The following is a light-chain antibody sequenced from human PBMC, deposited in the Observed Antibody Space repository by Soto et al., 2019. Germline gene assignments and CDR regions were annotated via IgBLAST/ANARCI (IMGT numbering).Light chain of an antibody. V-gene: IGKV3-20*01. CDR3: QQFSSYPLT. Sequence: EIVLTQSPGTLSLSPGERATLSCRASQSVSNNYLAWYQQKPGQAPRLLIYGASSRATGIPDRVSGSGSGTDVTLTISRLEPEDFAVYYCQQFSSYPLTFGGGTKVDIK. CDR1: QSVSNNY. J-gene: IGKJ4*01. CDR2: GAS.